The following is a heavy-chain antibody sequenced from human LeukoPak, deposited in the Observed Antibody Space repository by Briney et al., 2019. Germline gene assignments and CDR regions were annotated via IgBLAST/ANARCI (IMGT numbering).Heavy chain of an antibody. D-gene: IGHD2-8*01. V-gene: IGHV4-34*01. J-gene: IGHJ6*02. CDR2: INPSGGT. CDR3: ARGGSMYGMDV. Sequence: PSETLSVTCAVNGGSFSGYYWNWIRQPPGKGLEWIGEINPSGGTKNNPSLKSRVSISVDMSKQQFSLKLSSVTAADTAVYYCARGGSMYGMDVWGQGTTVTVSS. CDR1: GGSFSGYY.